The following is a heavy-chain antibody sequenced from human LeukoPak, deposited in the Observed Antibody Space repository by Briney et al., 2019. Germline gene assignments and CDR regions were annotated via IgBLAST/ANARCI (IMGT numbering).Heavy chain of an antibody. V-gene: IGHV3-23*01. Sequence: GGSLRLSCAATGFTFSSYAMSWVRQAPGKGLEWVSVISGSGGSTYSADSVKGRFTISRDNSKNTLYLQMNSLRAEDTAVYFCAKSQDGGRLFHFDYWGQGTLVTVSS. CDR3: AKSQDGGRLFHFDY. CDR2: ISGSGGST. D-gene: IGHD1-26*01. CDR1: GFTFSSYA. J-gene: IGHJ4*02.